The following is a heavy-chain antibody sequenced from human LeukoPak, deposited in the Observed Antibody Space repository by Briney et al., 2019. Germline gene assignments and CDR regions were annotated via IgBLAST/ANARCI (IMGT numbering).Heavy chain of an antibody. V-gene: IGHV4-38-2*02. D-gene: IGHD6-13*01. CDR1: DYSTSSGYY. J-gene: IGHJ6*03. CDR2: INHSGST. Sequence: SETLSLTCTVSDYSTSSGYYWSWIRQPPGKGLEWIGEINHSGSTNYNPSLKSRVTISVDTSKNQFSLKLSSVTAADTAVYYCARGARDPGYSSSWYSYLDYYYYYMDVWGKGTTVTVSS. CDR3: ARGARDPGYSSSWYSYLDYYYYYMDV.